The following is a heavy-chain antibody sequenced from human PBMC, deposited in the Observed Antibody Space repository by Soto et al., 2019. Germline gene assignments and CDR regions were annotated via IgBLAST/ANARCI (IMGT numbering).Heavy chain of an antibody. CDR3: ARARQWLVLGYLDY. CDR2: INHSGST. J-gene: IGHJ4*02. CDR1: GPSITSSSYY. Sequence: PSETLSLTCTVSGPSITSSSYYWSRTRQTPGKGLEWIGEINHSGSTNYSPSRKSRVTISVDTSKNQFSLKLSAVTAADTAVYYCARARQWLVLGYLDYWGQGTLVTVSS. D-gene: IGHD6-19*01. V-gene: IGHV4-39*07.